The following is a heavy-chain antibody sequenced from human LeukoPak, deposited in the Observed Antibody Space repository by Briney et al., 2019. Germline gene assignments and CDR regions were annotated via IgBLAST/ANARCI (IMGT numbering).Heavy chain of an antibody. CDR2: IYYSGST. CDR3: ARGIVVVPAAMESFLFDP. V-gene: IGHV4-31*03. Sequence: SQTLPLTCTVSGGSISSGGYYWSWIRQHPGKGLEWIGYIYYSGSTYYNPSLKSRVTISVDTSKNQFSLKLSSVTAADTAVYYCARGIVVVPAAMESFLFDPWGQGTLVTVSS. D-gene: IGHD2-2*01. CDR1: GGSISSGGYY. J-gene: IGHJ5*02.